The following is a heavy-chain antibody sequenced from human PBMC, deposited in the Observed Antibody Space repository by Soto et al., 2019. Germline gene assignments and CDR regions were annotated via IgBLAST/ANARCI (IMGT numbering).Heavy chain of an antibody. CDR3: AKDRGGGYCSGGSCYSPYYFDY. CDR1: GFTFSSYA. Sequence: GGSLRLSCAASGFTFSSYAMSWVRQAPGKGLEWVSAISGSGGSTYYADSVKGRFTISRDNSKNTLYLQMNSLRAEDTAVYYCAKDRGGGYCSGGSCYSPYYFDYWGQGTLVTVSS. J-gene: IGHJ4*02. V-gene: IGHV3-23*01. D-gene: IGHD2-15*01. CDR2: ISGSGGST.